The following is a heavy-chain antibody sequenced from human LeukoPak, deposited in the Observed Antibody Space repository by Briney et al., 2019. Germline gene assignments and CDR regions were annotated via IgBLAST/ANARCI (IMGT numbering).Heavy chain of an antibody. J-gene: IGHJ4*02. CDR2: IYYSGST. Sequence: SETLSLTCTVSGGSISSYYWSWIRQPPGKGLEWIGYIYYSGSTNYNPSLKSRVTISVDTSKNQFSLKLSSVTAADTAVYYCARDSSSWYEDPHFDYWGRGTLVTVSS. D-gene: IGHD6-13*01. CDR3: ARDSSSWYEDPHFDY. V-gene: IGHV4-59*01. CDR1: GGSISSYY.